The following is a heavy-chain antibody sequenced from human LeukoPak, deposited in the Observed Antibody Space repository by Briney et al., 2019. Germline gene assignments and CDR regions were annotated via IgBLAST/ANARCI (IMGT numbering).Heavy chain of an antibody. CDR1: GFTFSSYA. D-gene: IGHD4-17*01. CDR3: AKDRTPTTRGIDY. CDR2: ISYDGSNK. Sequence: GGSLRLSCAASGFTFSSYAVHWVRQAPGKGLEWVAVISYDGSNKYYADSVKGRFTISRDNSKNTLYLQMNSLRAEDTAVYFCAKDRTPTTRGIDYWGQGTLVTVSS. V-gene: IGHV3-30-3*01. J-gene: IGHJ4*02.